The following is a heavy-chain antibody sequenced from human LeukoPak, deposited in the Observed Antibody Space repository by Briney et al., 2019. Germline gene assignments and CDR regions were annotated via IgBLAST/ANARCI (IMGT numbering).Heavy chain of an antibody. V-gene: IGHV4-4*09. D-gene: IGHD3-22*01. CDR2: IYTSGTT. Sequence: SETLSLTCTVSGGSISSYYWRWIRQPPGRGLGGFGYIYTSGTTTYTPSLKSRVTISVDTSKTQFSLKLSSVTAADTAVYSCATSSHSSGYYYSSDYWGQGTLVTVSS. CDR3: ATSSHSSGYYYSSDY. CDR1: GGSISSYY. J-gene: IGHJ4*02.